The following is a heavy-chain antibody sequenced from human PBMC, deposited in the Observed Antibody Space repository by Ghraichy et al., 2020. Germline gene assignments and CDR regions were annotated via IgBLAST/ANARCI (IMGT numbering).Heavy chain of an antibody. V-gene: IGHV3-7*01. CDR3: ARIERVWTLDY. CDR2: IKQDGSEK. J-gene: IGHJ4*02. Sequence: GGSLRLSCVASGFSFSSHWMSWVRQAPGKGLEWVANIKQDGSEKYYMDSVKGRFTVSRDNAKNSLYLQINSLRAEDTAVYYCARIERVWTLDYWGQGTLVTVSS. D-gene: IGHD1-1*01. CDR1: GFSFSSHW.